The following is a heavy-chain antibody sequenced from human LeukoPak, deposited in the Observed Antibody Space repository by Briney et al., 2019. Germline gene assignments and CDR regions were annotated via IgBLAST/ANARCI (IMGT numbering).Heavy chain of an antibody. CDR2: ISYSGVST. CDR1: RFSFSSYV. V-gene: IGHV3-23*01. CDR3: AKAEPRTYYNDNSGYYYFDY. D-gene: IGHD3-22*01. J-gene: IGHJ4*02. Sequence: GGSLRLSCVPSRFSFSSYVMSSVRQAPGKGLEWVSSISYSGVSTYYIDSVKGRFTISRGNSKNTLYLQMSSLRAEETAVYYCAKAEPRTYYNDNSGYYYFDYWGQGTLVTVSS.